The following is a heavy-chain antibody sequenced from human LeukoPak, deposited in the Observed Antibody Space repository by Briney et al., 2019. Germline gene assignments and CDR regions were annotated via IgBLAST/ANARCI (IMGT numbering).Heavy chain of an antibody. V-gene: IGHV4-61*02. CDR1: GGSISSGSYY. D-gene: IGHD3-10*01. J-gene: IGHJ6*03. CDR3: ARDRRFGEKDYYYMDV. CDR2: IYTSGST. Sequence: SETLSLTCTVSGGSISSGSYYWSWIRQPAGKGLEWIGRIYTSGSTNYNPSLKSRVTISVDTSKNQFSLKLSSVTAADTAVYYCARDRRFGEKDYYYMDVWGKGTTVTVSS.